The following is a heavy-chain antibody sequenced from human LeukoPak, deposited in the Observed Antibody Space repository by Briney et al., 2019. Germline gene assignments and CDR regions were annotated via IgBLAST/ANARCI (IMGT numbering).Heavy chain of an antibody. D-gene: IGHD1-26*01. CDR1: GGTFSSYA. J-gene: IGHJ6*03. Sequence: VASVKVSCKASGGTFSSYAISWVRQAPGQGLEWMGGIIPIFGTANYAQKFQGRVTITADKSTSTAYMELSSLRSEDTAVYYCASSHFSGSYPYYYYYYMDVWGKGTTVTVSS. CDR2: IIPIFGTA. V-gene: IGHV1-69*06. CDR3: ASSHFSGSYPYYYYYYMDV.